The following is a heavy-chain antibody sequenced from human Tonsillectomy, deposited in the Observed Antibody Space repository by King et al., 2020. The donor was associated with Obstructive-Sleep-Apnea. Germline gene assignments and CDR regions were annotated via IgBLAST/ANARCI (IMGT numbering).Heavy chain of an antibody. V-gene: IGHV3-23*04. CDR2: ISGSGGST. CDR1: GFTFSSYA. D-gene: IGHD5-18*01. J-gene: IGHJ4*02. CDR3: AKAVHRDGYSYGPRDY. Sequence: VQLVESGGGLVQPGGSLRLSCAASGFTFSSYAMSWVRQAPGKGLEWVSAISGSGGSTYYADSVKGRFTISRDNSKNTLYLQMNSLRAEDTAVYYCAKAVHRDGYSYGPRDYWGQGTLVTVSS.